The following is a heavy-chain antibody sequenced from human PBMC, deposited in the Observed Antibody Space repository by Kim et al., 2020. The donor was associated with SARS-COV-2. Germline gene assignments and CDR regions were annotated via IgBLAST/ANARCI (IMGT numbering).Heavy chain of an antibody. J-gene: IGHJ4*02. CDR1: GFTFSSYA. Sequence: GGSLRLSCAASGFTFSSYAMSWVRQAPGKGLEWVSAISGSGGSTYYADSVKGRFTISRDNSKNTLYLQMNSLRAEDTAVYYCAKDLALKHGIAVAGTGCYFDYWGQGTLVTVSS. D-gene: IGHD6-19*01. V-gene: IGHV3-23*01. CDR2: ISGSGGST. CDR3: AKDLALKHGIAVAGTGCYFDY.